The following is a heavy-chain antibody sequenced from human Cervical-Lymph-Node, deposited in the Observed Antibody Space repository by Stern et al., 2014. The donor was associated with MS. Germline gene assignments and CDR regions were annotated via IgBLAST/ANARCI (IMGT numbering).Heavy chain of an antibody. V-gene: IGHV1-69*06. Sequence: VQLVESGDEVKQPGSSVKVSCTASGGPFSTFSINWVRQGPGQSLEWMGGIIPIFDTPNFAQKFQGRVTITADSSTSTVYMALNSLRFDDTAVYYCVLPSTVTTAAFDVWGRGTMVTVSS. CDR3: VLPSTVTTAAFDV. J-gene: IGHJ3*01. CDR2: IIPIFDTP. CDR1: GGPFSTFS. D-gene: IGHD4-11*01.